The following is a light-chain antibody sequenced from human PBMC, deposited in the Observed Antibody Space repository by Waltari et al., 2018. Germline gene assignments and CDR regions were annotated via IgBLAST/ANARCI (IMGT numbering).Light chain of an antibody. J-gene: IGLJ3*02. CDR2: SNN. Sequence: QSVLTQPPSASGTPGQRVTISCSGSSSNIGGDPVSWYQQLPGTAPKLLIYSNNQRPSGVPDRFPGSKSGTTASLAISGLQSEDEAAYYCAAWDDSLDGWVFGGGTKLTVL. CDR3: AAWDDSLDGWV. V-gene: IGLV1-44*01. CDR1: SSNIGGDP.